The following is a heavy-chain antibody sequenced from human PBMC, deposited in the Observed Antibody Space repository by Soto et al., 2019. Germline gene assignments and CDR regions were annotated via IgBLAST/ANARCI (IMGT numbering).Heavy chain of an antibody. CDR2: IIPILGIA. D-gene: IGHD2-15*01. V-gene: IGHV1-69*02. CDR1: GGTFSSYT. Sequence: QVQLVQSGAAVKKPGSSVKVSCKASGGTFSSYTISWVRQAPGQGLEWMGRIIPILGIANYAQKFQGRVTITADKSTSTAYMELSSLRSEDTAVYYCARAYCSGGSCKNWFDPWGQGTLVTVSS. CDR3: ARAYCSGGSCKNWFDP. J-gene: IGHJ5*02.